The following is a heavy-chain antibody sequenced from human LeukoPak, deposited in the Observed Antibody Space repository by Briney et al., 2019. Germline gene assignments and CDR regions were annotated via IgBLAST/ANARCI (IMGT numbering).Heavy chain of an antibody. J-gene: IGHJ5*02. CDR1: GGSFSGYY. V-gene: IGHV4-34*01. CDR2: INHSGST. D-gene: IGHD2-2*01. Sequence: SETLSLTCAVYGGSFSGYYWSWIRQPPGKGLEWIGEINHSGSTNYNPSLKSRVTISVDTSKNQFSLKLSFVTAADTAVYYCARRRIVVVPAALNWFDPWGQGTLVTVSS. CDR3: ARRRIVVVPAALNWFDP.